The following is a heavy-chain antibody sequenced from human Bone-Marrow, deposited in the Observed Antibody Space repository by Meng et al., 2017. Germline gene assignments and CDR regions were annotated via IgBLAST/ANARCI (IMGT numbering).Heavy chain of an antibody. D-gene: IGHD5-18*01. Sequence: SVKVSCKASGYTFTGYYMHWVRQAPGQGLEWMGAIIPIFGSANYAQKFQGRVTITADESTSTAYMELNSLRAEDTAVYYCARYTYGVDAFDLWGQGTLVTVSS. CDR3: ARYTYGVDAFDL. CDR1: GYTFTGYY. CDR2: IIPIFGSA. V-gene: IGHV1-69*13. J-gene: IGHJ4*02.